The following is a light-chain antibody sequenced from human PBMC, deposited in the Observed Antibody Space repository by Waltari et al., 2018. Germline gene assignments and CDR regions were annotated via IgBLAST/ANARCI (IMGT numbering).Light chain of an antibody. CDR2: AAS. CDR1: QSISSY. Sequence: DIQMTQSPSSLSASVGDRVTITCRASQSISSYLNWYQQKPGKAPKLLIYAASRLQSGVPSRFSGSGSGTDFTLTISSLQHDDFATYYCQQSHSAPLMYTFGQGTKLEIK. V-gene: IGKV1-39*01. J-gene: IGKJ2*01. CDR3: QQSHSAPLMYT.